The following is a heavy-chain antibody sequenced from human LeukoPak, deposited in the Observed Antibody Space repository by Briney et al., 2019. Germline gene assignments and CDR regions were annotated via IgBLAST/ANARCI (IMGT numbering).Heavy chain of an antibody. J-gene: IGHJ2*01. CDR2: IYTSGST. CDR3: ASQWAYDRYYDL. CDR1: GGSISSYY. D-gene: IGHD3-22*01. Sequence: SETLSLTCTVSGGSISSYYWSWIRQPAGKGLEWIGRIYTSGSTNYNPSLKSRVTISVDKSKNQFSLKLSSVTAPDTAVYYRASQWAYDRYYDLWGRGTLVTVS. V-gene: IGHV4-4*07.